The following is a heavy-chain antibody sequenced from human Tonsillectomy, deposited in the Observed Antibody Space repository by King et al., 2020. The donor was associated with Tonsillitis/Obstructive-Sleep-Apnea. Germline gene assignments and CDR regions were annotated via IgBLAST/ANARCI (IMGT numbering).Heavy chain of an antibody. Sequence: VQLQESGPGLVKPSQTLSLTCTVSGGSISSGGYYWSWIRQHPGKGLEWIGYIYYSGSTYYNPSLKSRVTISVDTSKNQFSLKLSSVTAADTAVYYCAGGSAYTGGIAARRYNWVDPWGQGTLVTVSS. J-gene: IGHJ5*02. D-gene: IGHD6-6*01. CDR2: IYYSGST. CDR1: GGSISSGGYY. V-gene: IGHV4-31*03. CDR3: AGGSAYTGGIAARRYNWVDP.